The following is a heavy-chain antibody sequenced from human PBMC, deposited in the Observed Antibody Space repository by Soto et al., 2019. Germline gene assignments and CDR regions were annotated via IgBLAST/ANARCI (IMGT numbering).Heavy chain of an antibody. Sequence: ETLSLTCAVYGGSFSGYYWSWIRQPPGKGLEWIGEINHSGSTNYNPSLKSRVTISVDTSKNQFSLKLSSVTAADTAVYYCARGPFKYYGDHNWFDPWGQGTLVTVSS. V-gene: IGHV4-34*01. CDR3: ARGPFKYYGDHNWFDP. D-gene: IGHD4-17*01. CDR2: INHSGST. J-gene: IGHJ5*02. CDR1: GGSFSGYY.